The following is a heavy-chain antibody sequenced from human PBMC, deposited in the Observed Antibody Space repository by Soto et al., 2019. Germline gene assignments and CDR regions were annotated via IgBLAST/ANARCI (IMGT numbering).Heavy chain of an antibody. D-gene: IGHD3-22*01. Sequence: ASVKVSCKASGYTFTSYSITWVRQAPGQGLEWMGRISAYSGSTNYAQKLQDRVTMTTDTSTSTAYMELRSLRSDDTAVYYCARGYYDSSGYYYRYWGQGTLVTVSS. CDR1: GYTFTSYS. CDR3: ARGYYDSSGYYYRY. CDR2: ISAYSGST. J-gene: IGHJ4*02. V-gene: IGHV1-18*01.